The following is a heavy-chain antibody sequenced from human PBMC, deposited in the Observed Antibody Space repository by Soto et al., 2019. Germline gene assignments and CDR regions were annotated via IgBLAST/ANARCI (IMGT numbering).Heavy chain of an antibody. CDR2: TRNKPNSYTT. Sequence: EVQLVESGGGLVQPGGSLRLSCAASGFTFSDHYMDWVRQAPGKGLEWVGRTRNKPNSYTTEYAASVRGRLTISSDHSNNSLYPQMNSLKTEDTAVYDCALGGSGPGWTWGQGTLVTVSS. CDR3: ALGGSGPGWT. V-gene: IGHV3-72*01. CDR1: GFTFSDHY. J-gene: IGHJ5*02. D-gene: IGHD3-10*01.